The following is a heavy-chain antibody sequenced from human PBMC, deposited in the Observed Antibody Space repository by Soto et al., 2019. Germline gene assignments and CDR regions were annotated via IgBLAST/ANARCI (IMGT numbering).Heavy chain of an antibody. Sequence: GASMKVSCKASGGTLKNSAISWVRPAPRQGLEWMGGIMPIFRTPDYSQKFQGRVTITADESTSTIYMELSGLRSDDTAIYYCARDKARLQLGGNYYYILDVWGQGTTVTVSS. V-gene: IGHV1-69*13. CDR3: ARDKARLQLGGNYYYILDV. J-gene: IGHJ6*03. D-gene: IGHD5-12*01. CDR1: GGTLKNSA. CDR2: IMPIFRTP.